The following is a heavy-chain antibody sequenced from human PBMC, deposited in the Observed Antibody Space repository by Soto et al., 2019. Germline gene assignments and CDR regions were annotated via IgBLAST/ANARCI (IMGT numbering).Heavy chain of an antibody. CDR1: GYTFTSYG. CDR3: AGVSPSSRAAEP. Sequence: QVQLVQSGAEVKKPGASVRVSCKTSGYTFTSYGISWVRQAPGQGLEWMGWISAYNGNTNYAQSLQGRVTMTTDTSTTTAYMELRSLKSDDTAVYYCAGVSPSSRAAEPWGQGTLVTVS. CDR2: ISAYNGNT. D-gene: IGHD6-13*01. J-gene: IGHJ4*02. V-gene: IGHV1-18*01.